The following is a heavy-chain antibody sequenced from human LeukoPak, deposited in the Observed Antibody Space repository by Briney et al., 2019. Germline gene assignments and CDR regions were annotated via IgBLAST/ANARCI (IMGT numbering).Heavy chain of an antibody. J-gene: IGHJ4*02. CDR1: GYSISTAYY. CDR3: TRELAGTTVEY. CDR2: ISHSGTT. D-gene: IGHD1-1*01. V-gene: IGHV4-38-2*02. Sequence: KPSETLSLTCTVSGYSISTAYYWGWIRQSTGKGLEWIGSISHSGTTYYNPSLKSRVTVSGDTSKNQFSLKLNSVTAADTAVYFCTRELAGTTVEYWGQGALVTVSS.